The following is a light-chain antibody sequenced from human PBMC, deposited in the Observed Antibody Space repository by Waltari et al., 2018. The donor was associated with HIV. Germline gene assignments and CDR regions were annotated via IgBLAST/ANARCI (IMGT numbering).Light chain of an antibody. V-gene: IGLV3-21*04. CDR2: DYN. Sequence: SYVLTQPPSVSVAPGKTATIACGGDNIERKSVHWYQQEPGQAPVLVIYDYNDRPSWIPERCSGSNAGSTATLTSSRAEAGDEADYYCQVWDISSDHWVFGGGTKLTVL. CDR3: QVWDISSDHWV. J-gene: IGLJ3*02. CDR1: NIERKS.